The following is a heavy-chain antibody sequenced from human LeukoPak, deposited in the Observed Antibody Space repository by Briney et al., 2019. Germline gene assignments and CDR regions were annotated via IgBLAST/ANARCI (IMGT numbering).Heavy chain of an antibody. V-gene: IGHV3-33*01. J-gene: IGHJ4*02. CDR2: IWFDGSNR. Sequence: PGGSLRLSCAASGFTFSNYGMHWVRQAPGKGLEWVAVIWFDGSNRYYADSVKGRFTISRDNAKNTLYLQMNSLRAEDTALYYCARRDGYGDFWGQGTLVTVSS. CDR3: ARRDGYGDF. D-gene: IGHD5-24*01. CDR1: GFTFSNYG.